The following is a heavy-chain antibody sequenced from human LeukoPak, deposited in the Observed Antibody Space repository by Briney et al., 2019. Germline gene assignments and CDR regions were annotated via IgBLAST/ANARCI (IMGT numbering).Heavy chain of an antibody. J-gene: IGHJ4*02. V-gene: IGHV3-23*01. CDR1: GFTFSSYA. D-gene: IGHD3-10*01. CDR2: ISGSGGST. CDR3: AKDWVAGEYDGSGSYDY. Sequence: GGFLRLSCAASGFTFSSYAMSWVRQAPGKGLEWVSDISGSGGSTYYADSVKGRFTISRDNSKNTLSLQMKSLRAEDTAVYYCAKDWVAGEYDGSGSYDYWGQGTLVTVSS.